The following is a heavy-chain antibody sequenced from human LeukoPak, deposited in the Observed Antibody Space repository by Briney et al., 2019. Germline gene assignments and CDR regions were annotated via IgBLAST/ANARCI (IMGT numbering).Heavy chain of an antibody. J-gene: IGHJ4*02. Sequence: ASVKVSCKASGYTFTSYDIDWVRQATGQGLEWMGWMNPNSGNTGYAQKFQGRVTITRNTSISTAYVELSSLRSEDTAVYYCARGLVRFLEWYGANFDYWGQGTLVTVSS. CDR1: GYTFTSYD. D-gene: IGHD3-3*01. CDR2: MNPNSGNT. V-gene: IGHV1-8*03. CDR3: ARGLVRFLEWYGANFDY.